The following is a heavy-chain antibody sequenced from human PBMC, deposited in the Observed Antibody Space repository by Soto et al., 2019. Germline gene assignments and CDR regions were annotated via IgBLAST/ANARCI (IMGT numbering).Heavy chain of an antibody. J-gene: IGHJ4*02. D-gene: IGHD5-12*01. CDR1: GGTFSSYA. CDR2: IIPIFGTA. V-gene: IGHV1-69*13. Sequence: GASVKVSCKASGGTFSSYAISWLRQAPGQGLEWMGGIIPIFGTANYAQKFQGRVTITADESTSTAYMELSSLRSEDTAVYYCARGVRQVATTFYFDYWGQGTLVTVSS. CDR3: ARGVRQVATTFYFDY.